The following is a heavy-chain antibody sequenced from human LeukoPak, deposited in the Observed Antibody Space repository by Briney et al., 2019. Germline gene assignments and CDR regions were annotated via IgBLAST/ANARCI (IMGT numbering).Heavy chain of an antibody. V-gene: IGHV4-39*01. CDR2: IYYRGST. Sequence: GSLRLSCAASGFTFSSYEMNWIRQPPGKGLEWIGSIYYRGSTYYNPSLKSRVTIFVDTSKNQFSLKVSSVTAADTALYYCARPPNWNLDAFDIWGQGAVVTVSS. D-gene: IGHD1-20*01. CDR3: ARPPNWNLDAFDI. J-gene: IGHJ3*02. CDR1: GFTFSSYE.